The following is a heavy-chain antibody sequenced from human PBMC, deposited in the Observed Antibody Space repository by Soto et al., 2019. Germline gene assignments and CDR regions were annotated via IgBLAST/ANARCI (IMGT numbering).Heavy chain of an antibody. CDR1: NGSISSRSSY. CDR3: ARGGRKRGEYDFWSGYYIGGYYFDY. V-gene: IGHV4-39*01. CDR2: IYYIGNT. D-gene: IGHD3-3*01. J-gene: IGHJ4*02. Sequence: PSETLSLTCIVSNGSISSRSSYWGWIRQTPGKGLEWIGSIYYIGNTYYNPSLKSRVTISIDTSKTQFSLKMSSVTAADTAVYYCARGGRKRGEYDFWSGYYIGGYYFDYWGQGTLVTVSS.